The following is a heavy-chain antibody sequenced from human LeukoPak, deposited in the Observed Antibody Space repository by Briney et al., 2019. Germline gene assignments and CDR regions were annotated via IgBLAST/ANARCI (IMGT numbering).Heavy chain of an antibody. CDR3: AASRDSSAYHFDY. J-gene: IGHJ4*02. CDR1: GFTFSSYG. CDR2: ISYDGSNK. V-gene: IGHV3-30*03. Sequence: PGGSLRLSCAASGFTFSSYGMHWVRQAPGKGLEWVAVISYDGSNKYYADSVKGRFTISRDNSKNTLYLQMNSLRAEDTAVYYCAASRDSSAYHFDYWGQGTLVTVSS. D-gene: IGHD3-22*01.